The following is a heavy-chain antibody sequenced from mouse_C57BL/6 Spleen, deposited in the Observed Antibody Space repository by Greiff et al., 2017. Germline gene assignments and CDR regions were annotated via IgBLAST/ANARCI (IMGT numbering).Heavy chain of an antibody. J-gene: IGHJ2*01. D-gene: IGHD4-1*01. CDR2: IWSGGST. CDR3: ARWSNGAYYFDY. V-gene: IGHV2-2*01. Sequence: VQGVESGPGLVQPSQSLSITCTVSGFSLTSYGVHWVRQSPGQGLEWLGVIWSGGSTDYNAAFISRLSISKDNSKSQVFFKMNSLQAEDTAIYYCARWSNGAYYFDYWGQGTTLTVSS. CDR1: GFSLTSYG.